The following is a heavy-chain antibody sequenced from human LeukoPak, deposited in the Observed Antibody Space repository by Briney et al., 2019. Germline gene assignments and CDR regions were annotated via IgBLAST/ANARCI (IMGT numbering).Heavy chain of an antibody. CDR3: ARVSHSVYSSGWYGDFDY. V-gene: IGHV6-1*01. CDR1: GDSVSSNSAA. CDR2: TYYRSKWYN. Sequence: SQTLSLTCAISGDSVSSNSAAWNWIRQSPSRGLEWLGRTYYRSKWYNDYAVSVKSRITINPDTSKNQFSLQLNSMTPEDTAVYYCARVSHSVYSSGWYGDFDYWGQGTLVTVSS. J-gene: IGHJ4*02. D-gene: IGHD6-19*01.